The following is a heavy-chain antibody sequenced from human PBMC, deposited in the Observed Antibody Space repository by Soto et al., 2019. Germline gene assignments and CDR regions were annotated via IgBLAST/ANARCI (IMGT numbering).Heavy chain of an antibody. D-gene: IGHD3-10*01. CDR1: GGSISSSSYY. Sequence: QLQLQESGPGLVKPSETLSLTCTVSGGSISSSSYYWGWIRQPPGKGLEWIGSIYYSGSTYYNPSLKSRGTISVDTSKNQFSLQLSSVTAADTAVYYCATTYYFGSGSAYWGQGTLVTVSS. CDR2: IYYSGST. CDR3: ATTYYFGSGSAY. V-gene: IGHV4-39*01. J-gene: IGHJ4*02.